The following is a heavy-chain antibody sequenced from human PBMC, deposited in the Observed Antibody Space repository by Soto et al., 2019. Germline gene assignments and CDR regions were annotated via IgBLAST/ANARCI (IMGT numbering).Heavy chain of an antibody. CDR3: ARRYQWLRSFDY. Sequence: QVQLVQSGAEVKKPGSSVRVSCKASGGTFSTFVVNWVRQAPGQGLEWMGRIIPIFDTTNYAQKFQGRVTITADESTSTAYMELSSLRSEDTAVYFCARRYQWLRSFDYWGKGTLVTVSS. J-gene: IGHJ4*02. D-gene: IGHD5-12*01. CDR2: IIPIFDTT. CDR1: GGTFSTFV. V-gene: IGHV1-69*12.